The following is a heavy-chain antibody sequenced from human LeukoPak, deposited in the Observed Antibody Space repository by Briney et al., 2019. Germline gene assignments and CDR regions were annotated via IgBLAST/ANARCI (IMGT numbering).Heavy chain of an antibody. D-gene: IGHD3-9*01. V-gene: IGHV4-4*02. CDR2: IYHSGST. CDR3: ARDPYDTTFHDAFDI. J-gene: IGHJ3*02. CDR1: GGSISSSNW. Sequence: TSGTLSLTCAISGGSISSSNWGSGVRAPPGKGLEWIGEIYHSGSTNYNPSLKSRVTISVDKSKNQFSLKLSSVTAADTAVYYCARDPYDTTFHDAFDIWGQGTMVTVSS.